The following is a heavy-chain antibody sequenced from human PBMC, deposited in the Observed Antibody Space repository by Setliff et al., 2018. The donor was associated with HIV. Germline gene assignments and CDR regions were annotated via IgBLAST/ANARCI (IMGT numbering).Heavy chain of an antibody. CDR3: ARGYCGGGICYSPNWLDP. CDR1: GYTVSSCG. V-gene: IGHV1-18*01. J-gene: IGHJ5*02. D-gene: IGHD2-15*01. CDR2: ISTSNGYT. Sequence: AAVKVSCKASGYTVSSCGISWVRQATGQGLEWMGWISTSNGYTDYAPKFRDRVTLTTDTSTSTAYMEIKSLTSDDTAVYYCARGYCGGGICYSPNWLDPWGQGTLVTVSS.